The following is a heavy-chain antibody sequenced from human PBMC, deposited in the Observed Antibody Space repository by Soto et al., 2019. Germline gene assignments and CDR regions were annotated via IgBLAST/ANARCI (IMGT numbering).Heavy chain of an antibody. J-gene: IGHJ6*02. D-gene: IGHD2-15*01. CDR1: GGSISSYY. CDR2: IYYSGRT. CDR3: ARGTGLGGVVVSDV. Sequence: QVQLQESGPGLVKPSETLSLTCTVSGGSISSYYWRWIRQPPGKGLEWLGYIYYSGRTNYNPTLTSRVTVSVDTSNNQFYLKLSAVTAAGKAGYFCARGTGLGGVVVSDVLGQGTAVTGSS. V-gene: IGHV4-59*01.